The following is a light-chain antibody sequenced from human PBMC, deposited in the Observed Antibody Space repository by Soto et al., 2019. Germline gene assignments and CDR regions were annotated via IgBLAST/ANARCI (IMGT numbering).Light chain of an antibody. Sequence: DLQMTQSPSSLSASVGDRVTITCRASQSISSYLNWYQQKPGKAPKLLIYAASSLQSGVPSRFSGSGSGTDFTLTISSPQPEDFATYYCQQSYSTPPTFGGGTKVEIK. CDR3: QQSYSTPPT. CDR1: QSISSY. J-gene: IGKJ4*01. V-gene: IGKV1-39*01. CDR2: AAS.